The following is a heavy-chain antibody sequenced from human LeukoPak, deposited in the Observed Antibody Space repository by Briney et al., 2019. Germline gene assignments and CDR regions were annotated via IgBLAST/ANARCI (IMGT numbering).Heavy chain of an antibody. V-gene: IGHV4-4*07. CDR1: GGSISSYY. Sequence: SSETLSLTCTVSGGSISSYYWSWIRQPAGKGLELIGRIYTSGSTNYNPSLKSRVTMSVDTSKNQFSLKLSSVTAADTAVYYCARTSRDGYNRAYYFDYWGQGTLVTVSS. D-gene: IGHD5-24*01. J-gene: IGHJ4*02. CDR2: IYTSGST. CDR3: ARTSRDGYNRAYYFDY.